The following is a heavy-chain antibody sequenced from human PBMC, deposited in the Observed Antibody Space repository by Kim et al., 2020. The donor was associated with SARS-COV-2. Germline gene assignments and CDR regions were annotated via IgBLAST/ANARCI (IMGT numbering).Heavy chain of an antibody. CDR1: GYSFTSYW. CDR2: IDPSDSYT. Sequence: GESLKISCKGSGYSFTSYWISWVRQMPGKGLEWMGRIDPSDSYTNYSPSFQGHVTISADKSISTAYLQWSSLKASDTAMYYCARQRRSGDSPMEYVDLWGRGSLVTVSS. J-gene: IGHJ2*01. V-gene: IGHV5-10-1*01. D-gene: IGHD2-15*01. CDR3: ARQRRSGDSPMEYVDL.